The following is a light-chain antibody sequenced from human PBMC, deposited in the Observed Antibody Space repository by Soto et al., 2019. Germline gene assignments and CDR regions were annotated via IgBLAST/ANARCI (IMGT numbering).Light chain of an antibody. CDR1: QGVTTN. CDR3: QQYNDRPPIT. V-gene: IGKV3-15*01. CDR2: GSF. J-gene: IGKJ5*01. Sequence: ETVMTQSPATLPVSPGARAPLSCRAAQGVTTNFAWYQQKSGQAPRLLIVGSFARATGIPARFSGSGSGSEFTLTISGLQSEDFAVYYCQQYNDRPPITFGQGTRLEIK.